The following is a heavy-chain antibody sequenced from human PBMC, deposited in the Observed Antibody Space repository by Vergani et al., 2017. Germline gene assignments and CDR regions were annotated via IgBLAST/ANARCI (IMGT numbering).Heavy chain of an antibody. V-gene: IGHV4-38-2*01. CDR2: IPHSGDT. J-gene: IGHJ6*02. CDR1: DSSIMTNPY. Sequence: QVQLQESGPGLVKPSETLTLTCDVSDSSIMTNPYWGWFRQSPGKGLEWIGCIPHSGDTHYNSSLKSRVSISIVSSSKFSLRLTSVTAAGTAIYYCARHRGSEGFFPSSYFYGIDVWGHGTPVTVSS. D-gene: IGHD3-10*01. CDR3: ARHRGSEGFFPSSYFYGIDV.